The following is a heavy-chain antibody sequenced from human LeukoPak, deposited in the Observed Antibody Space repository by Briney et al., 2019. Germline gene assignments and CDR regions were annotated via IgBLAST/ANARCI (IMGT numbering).Heavy chain of an antibody. J-gene: IGHJ4*02. CDR3: AKQQLAYYFDY. CDR1: GHSIINSYY. CDR2: IYYSGST. D-gene: IGHD6-13*01. V-gene: IGHV4-38-2*02. Sequence: SETLSLTCTVSGHSIINSYYWGWIRQPPGKGLEWIGSIYYSGSTYYNPSLKSRVTISVDTSKNQFSLKLNSVTAADTAVYYCAKQQLAYYFDYWGQGTLVTVSS.